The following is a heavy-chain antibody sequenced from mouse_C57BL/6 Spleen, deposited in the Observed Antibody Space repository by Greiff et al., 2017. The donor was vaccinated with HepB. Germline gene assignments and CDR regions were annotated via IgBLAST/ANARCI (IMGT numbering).Heavy chain of an antibody. D-gene: IGHD2-4*01. CDR3: AREGGLRLRGYAMDY. CDR1: GYTFTSYW. J-gene: IGHJ4*01. V-gene: IGHV1-64*01. CDR2: IHPNSGST. Sequence: QVQLQQPGAELVKPGASVKLSCKASGYTFTSYWMHWVKQRPGQGLEWIGMIHPNSGSTNYNEKFKSKATLTVDKSSSTAYMQLSSLTSEDSAVYYCAREGGLRLRGYAMDYWGQGTSVTVSS.